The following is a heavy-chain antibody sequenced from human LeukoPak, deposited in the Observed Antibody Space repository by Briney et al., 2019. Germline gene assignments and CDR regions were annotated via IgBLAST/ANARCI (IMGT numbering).Heavy chain of an antibody. CDR1: GYTFTSYG. Sequence: ASVKVSCKASGYTFTSYGISWVRQAPGQGLEWMGWISAYNGNTNYAQKLQGRVTMTTDTSTSTAYMELRSLRSDDTAVYYRARDVVVVPAANRYFQHWGQGTLVTVSS. D-gene: IGHD2-2*01. CDR3: ARDVVVVPAANRYFQH. CDR2: ISAYNGNT. J-gene: IGHJ1*01. V-gene: IGHV1-18*01.